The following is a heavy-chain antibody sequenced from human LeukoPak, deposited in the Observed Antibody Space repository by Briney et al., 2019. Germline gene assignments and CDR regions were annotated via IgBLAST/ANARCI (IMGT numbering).Heavy chain of an antibody. CDR3: ARALIPSAPAAISEYYFDY. Sequence: SETLSLTCTVSGGSISSYYWSWIRQPPGKGLEWIGYIYYSGSTNYNPSLKSRVTISVDTSKNQFSLKPSSVTAADTAVYYCARALIPSAPAAISEYYFDYWGQGTLVTVSS. J-gene: IGHJ4*02. CDR2: IYYSGST. D-gene: IGHD2-2*02. V-gene: IGHV4-59*01. CDR1: GGSISSYY.